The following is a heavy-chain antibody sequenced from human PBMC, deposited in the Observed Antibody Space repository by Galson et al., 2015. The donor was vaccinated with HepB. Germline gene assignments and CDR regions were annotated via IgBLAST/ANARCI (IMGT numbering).Heavy chain of an antibody. V-gene: IGHV3-21*01. CDR3: ARDREPGNAVVTPSYGMDV. CDR2: ISSSSSYI. Sequence: SLRLSCAASGFTFSSYSMNWVRQAPGKGLEWVSSISSSSSYIYYADSVKGRFTISRDNAKNSLYLQMNSLRAEDTAVYYCARDREPGNAVVTPSYGMDVWGQGTTVTVSS. D-gene: IGHD4-23*01. CDR1: GFTFSSYS. J-gene: IGHJ6*02.